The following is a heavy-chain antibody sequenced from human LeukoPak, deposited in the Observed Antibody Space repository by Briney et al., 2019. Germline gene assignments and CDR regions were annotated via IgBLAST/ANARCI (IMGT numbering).Heavy chain of an antibody. V-gene: IGHV4-30-4*01. Sequence: SQTLSLTCTVSGGSISSGDYYWSWIRQPPGKGLEWIGYIYYSGSTYYNPSPKSRVTISVDTSKNQFSLKLSSVTAADTAVYYCARDGLSPVVPNCSSTSCYDYYYGMDVWGQGTTVTASS. J-gene: IGHJ6*02. D-gene: IGHD2-2*01. CDR1: GGSISSGDYY. CDR2: IYYSGST. CDR3: ARDGLSPVVPNCSSTSCYDYYYGMDV.